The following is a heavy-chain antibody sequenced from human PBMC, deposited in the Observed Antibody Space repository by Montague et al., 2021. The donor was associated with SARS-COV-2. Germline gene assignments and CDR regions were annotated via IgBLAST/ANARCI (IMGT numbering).Heavy chain of an antibody. J-gene: IGHJ6*02. CDR3: ARGIGYFNWLLSSPLDV. D-gene: IGHD3-9*01. CDR2: TNDGGST. CDR1: GGSFSGYY. Sequence: TLSLTCAVYGGSFSGYYWSWIRQHPGKGLGWMGNTNDGGSTYYNPSPKSQVTITVDTSKNKFSLKVSSVTAAATAVYYCARGIGYFNWLLSSPLDVWGQGTTVTVSS. V-gene: IGHV4-34*09.